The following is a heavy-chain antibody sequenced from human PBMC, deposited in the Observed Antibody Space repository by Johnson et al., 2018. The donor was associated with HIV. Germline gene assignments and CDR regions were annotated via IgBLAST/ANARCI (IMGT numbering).Heavy chain of an antibody. V-gene: IGHV3-20*04. CDR1: GFTFDDYG. J-gene: IGHJ3*02. CDR3: ERGSGDDAFDI. CDR2: INWTGGST. Sequence: VQLVESGGGVVRPGGSLRLSCAASGFTFDDYGMSWVRQAPGQGLEWVPGINWTGGSTGYADSVKGRFTISRDNAKNSLDLQSNSLSAEDTALYYCERGSGDDAFDIWGQGTMVTVAS. D-gene: IGHD3-3*01.